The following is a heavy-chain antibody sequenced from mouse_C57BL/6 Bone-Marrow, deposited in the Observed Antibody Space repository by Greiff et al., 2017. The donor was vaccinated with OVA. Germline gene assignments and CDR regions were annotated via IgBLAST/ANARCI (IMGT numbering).Heavy chain of an antibody. J-gene: IGHJ3*01. CDR3: ARHDYDTGSLAY. D-gene: IGHD2-4*01. V-gene: IGHV5-17*01. CDR1: GFTFSDYG. CDR2: ISSGSSTI. Sequence: EVHLVESGGGLVKPGGSLKLSCAASGFTFSDYGMHWVRQAPEKGLEWVAYISSGSSTIYYADTVKGRFTISRDNAKNTLFLQMTSLRSEDTAMYYCARHDYDTGSLAYWGQGTLVTVSA.